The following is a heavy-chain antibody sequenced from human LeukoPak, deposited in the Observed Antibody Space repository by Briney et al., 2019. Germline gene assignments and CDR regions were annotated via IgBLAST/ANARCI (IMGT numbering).Heavy chain of an antibody. V-gene: IGHV4-39*01. D-gene: IGHD4-17*01. CDR3: ARTAGKGDYVGWFDP. Sequence: PSETLSLTCTVSGGSISSSSYYWGWIRQPPWKGLEWIGSIYYSGSTYYNPSLKSRVTISVDTSKNQFSLKLSSVTAADTAVYYCARTAGKGDYVGWFDPWGQGTLVTVSS. J-gene: IGHJ5*02. CDR1: GGSISSSSYY. CDR2: IYYSGST.